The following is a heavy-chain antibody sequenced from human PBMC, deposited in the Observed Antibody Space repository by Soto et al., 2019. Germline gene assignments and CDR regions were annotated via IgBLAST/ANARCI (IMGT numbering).Heavy chain of an antibody. CDR3: ARSRHIYCSSTSCQTLDY. V-gene: IGHV4-34*01. Sequence: SETLSLTCAVYGGSFSGYYWSWIRQPPGKGLEWIGEINHSGSTNYNPSLKSRVTISVDTAKNQFSLKLSSVTAADTAVYYCARSRHIYCSSTSCQTLDYWGQGTLVTVSS. D-gene: IGHD2-2*01. CDR2: INHSGST. J-gene: IGHJ4*02. CDR1: GGSFSGYY.